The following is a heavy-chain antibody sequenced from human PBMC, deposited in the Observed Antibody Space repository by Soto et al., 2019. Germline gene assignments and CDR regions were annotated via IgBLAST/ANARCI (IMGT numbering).Heavy chain of an antibody. CDR2: IWYDGSNK. V-gene: IGHV3-33*01. CDR3: ARGLSGGEGRVWFDP. CDR1: GFTFSSYG. Sequence: QVQLVESGGGVVQPGRSLRLSCAASGFTFSSYGMHWVRQAPGKGLEWVAVIWYDGSNKYYADSVKGRFTISRDNSKNTLYLQMNSLRADDTAVYYCARGLSGGEGRVWFDPWGQGTLVTVSS. J-gene: IGHJ5*02. D-gene: IGHD4-17*01.